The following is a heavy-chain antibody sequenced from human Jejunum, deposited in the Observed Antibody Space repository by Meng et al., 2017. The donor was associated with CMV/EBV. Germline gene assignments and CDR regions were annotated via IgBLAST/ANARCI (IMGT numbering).Heavy chain of an antibody. CDR2: INNDGSST. D-gene: IGHD5-18*01. CDR3: ARDGTDMMPLDY. J-gene: IGHJ4*02. Sequence: VQVVESGGGLVQPGGSLRLSCAASGFTFSSYWMHWVRQAPGKGLVWVSRINNDGSSTSYADSVKGRFTISRDNAKNTLYLQMNSLRAEDTAVYYCARDGTDMMPLDYWGQGTLVTVSS. CDR1: GFTFSSYW. V-gene: IGHV3-74*01.